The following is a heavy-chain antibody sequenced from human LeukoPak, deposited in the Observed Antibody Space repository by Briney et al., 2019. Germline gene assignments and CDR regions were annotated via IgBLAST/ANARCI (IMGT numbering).Heavy chain of an antibody. CDR3: ARGGYCSSTSCYGWFDP. V-gene: IGHV4-31*03. D-gene: IGHD2-2*01. Sequence: SQTLSLTCTVSGGSISSGGYYWSWIRQHPGKGLEWIGYIYYSGSTYYNPSLKSRVTISVDTSKNQFSLKLSSVTAADTAVYYCARGGYCSSTSCYGWFDPWGQGTLVTVSS. J-gene: IGHJ5*02. CDR1: GGSISSGGYY. CDR2: IYYSGST.